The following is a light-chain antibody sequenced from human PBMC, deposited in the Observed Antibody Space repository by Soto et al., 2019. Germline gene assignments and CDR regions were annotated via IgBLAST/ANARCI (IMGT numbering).Light chain of an antibody. Sequence: QSVLTQPASVSGSPGQSITISCTGTSSDIGSYNYVSWYQQHPGKAPKLIIYDVTNRPAGISSRFSASKSGDTASLTISVLQADDEADYFCSSYTSTSTPYVFGTGTKLTVL. CDR2: DVT. V-gene: IGLV2-14*03. CDR3: SSYTSTSTPYV. CDR1: SSDIGSYNY. J-gene: IGLJ1*01.